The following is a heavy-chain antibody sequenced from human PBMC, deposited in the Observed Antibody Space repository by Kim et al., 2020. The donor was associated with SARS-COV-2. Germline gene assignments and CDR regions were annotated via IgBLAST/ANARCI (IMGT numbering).Heavy chain of an antibody. D-gene: IGHD4-17*01. V-gene: IGHV3-49*03. CDR1: GFTFGDYA. J-gene: IGHJ4*02. Sequence: GGSLRLSCTASGFTFGDYAMSWFRQAPGKGLEWVGFIRSKAYGGTTEYAASVKGRFTISRDDSKSIAYLQMNSLKTEDTAVYYCTREVPYGDYFRDRDDYWGQGTLVTVSS. CDR2: IRSKAYGGTT. CDR3: TREVPYGDYFRDRDDY.